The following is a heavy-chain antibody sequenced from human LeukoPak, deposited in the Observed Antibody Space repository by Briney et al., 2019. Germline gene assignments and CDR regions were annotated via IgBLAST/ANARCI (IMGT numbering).Heavy chain of an antibody. CDR1: GFTFSSYA. J-gene: IGHJ3*02. CDR2: LGGSGADI. Sequence: GGSLRLSCAASGFTFSSYAMSWVRQAPGKGLEWVSGLGGSGADIFYADSVKGRFTISRDNSKNTLYLQMNSLRAEDTAIYYCAKPTLGDVIDAFDIWGQGTMVTVSS. D-gene: IGHD3-10*01. V-gene: IGHV3-23*01. CDR3: AKPTLGDVIDAFDI.